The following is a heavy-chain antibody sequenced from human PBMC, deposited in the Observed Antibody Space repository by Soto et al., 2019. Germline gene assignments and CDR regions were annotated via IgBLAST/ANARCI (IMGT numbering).Heavy chain of an antibody. V-gene: IGHV5-51*01. D-gene: IGHD3-10*01. J-gene: IGHJ6*02. CDR3: ARPGRITMVRGVIITGQDGMDV. CDR2: IYPGDSDT. Sequence: GESLKLSCTGSGYSFTSYLIGWVRQMPGKGLEWRVIIYPGDSDTRYSPSFQGQVTISADKSISTAYLQWSSLKASDTAMYYCARPGRITMVRGVIITGQDGMDVWGQGTTVTVSS. CDR1: GYSFTSYL.